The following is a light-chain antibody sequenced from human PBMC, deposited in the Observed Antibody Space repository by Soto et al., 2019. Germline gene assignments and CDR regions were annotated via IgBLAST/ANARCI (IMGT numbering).Light chain of an antibody. CDR2: GAS. V-gene: IGKV3-20*01. CDR1: QSVNSRY. Sequence: EVVLTKSPGTLSLSPGARATLSCRASQSVNSRYSVWYQQKPGEAHRLLIDGASSRATGIEDRFSGSGSGTNFTITISRVEPEDVAVYYCQQYGGSPPGTFGQGTKVEI. CDR3: QQYGGSPPGT. J-gene: IGKJ2*01.